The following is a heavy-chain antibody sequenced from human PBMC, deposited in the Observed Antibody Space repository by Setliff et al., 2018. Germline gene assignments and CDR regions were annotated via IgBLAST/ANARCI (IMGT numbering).Heavy chain of an antibody. CDR2: INPSGGST. J-gene: IGHJ4*02. D-gene: IGHD2-21*01. V-gene: IGHV1-46*01. CDR1: GYTFTSHY. CDR3: VIPFCAGATCSPS. Sequence: ASVKVSCKASGYTFTSHYMHWVRQAPGQGLEWMGIINPSGGSTSYAQKFQGRVTMTRDTSTSTVYMELSSLRSEDTAVYYCVIPFCAGATCSPSWGQGTLVTVSS.